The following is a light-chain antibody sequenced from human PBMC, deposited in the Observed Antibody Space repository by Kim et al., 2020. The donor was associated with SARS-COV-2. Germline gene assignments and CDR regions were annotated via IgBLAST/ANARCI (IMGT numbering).Light chain of an antibody. J-gene: IGKJ1*01. CDR3: QQYGRSST. V-gene: IGKV3-20*01. Sequence: LSPGETATLSCRASQSVSSNFLAWYQQKPGQPPRLVIYGASTRATGIPDRFSGSGSGTDFTLSISRLEPEDFAVYYCQQYGRSSTFGQGTKVDIK. CDR2: GAS. CDR1: QSVSSNF.